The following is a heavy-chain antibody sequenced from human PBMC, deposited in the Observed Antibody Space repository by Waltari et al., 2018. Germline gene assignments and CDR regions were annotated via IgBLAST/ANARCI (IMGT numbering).Heavy chain of an antibody. D-gene: IGHD7-27*01. CDR3: ARDQANSDAFDI. Sequence: EVQLVESGGGLVQPGGSLRLSCAASGFTFSSYWMSWVRQAPGKGMEWMANIKQDGSGKYYVASVKGRFTISRDNAKNSLYLQMNSLRAEDTAVYYCARDQANSDAFDIWGQGTMVTVSS. CDR1: GFTFSSYW. J-gene: IGHJ3*02. V-gene: IGHV3-7*01. CDR2: IKQDGSGK.